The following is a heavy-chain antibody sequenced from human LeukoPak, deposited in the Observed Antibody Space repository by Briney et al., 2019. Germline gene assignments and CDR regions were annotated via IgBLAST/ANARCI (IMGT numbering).Heavy chain of an antibody. D-gene: IGHD1-26*01. J-gene: IGHJ4*02. V-gene: IGHV3-21*01. Sequence: GGSLRLSCAASGFTLSSYSMNWVRQAPGKGLEWVSSISTSSSYIYYADSVRGRFTISRDNAKNSLYLQMSNLRAEDTAVYYCARAHEVGDYWGQGTLVTVSS. CDR1: GFTLSSYS. CDR3: ARAHEVGDY. CDR2: ISTSSSYI.